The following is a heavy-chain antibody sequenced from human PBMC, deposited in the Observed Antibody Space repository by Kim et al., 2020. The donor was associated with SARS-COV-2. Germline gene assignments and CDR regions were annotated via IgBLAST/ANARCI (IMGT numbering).Heavy chain of an antibody. Sequence: GGSLILSCAASGFIFTDYRMNWVRQAPGKGLEWVSSISSSDGTSIYYGDSVKGRFSISRDNAKRSLYLQMDSLRAEDTAIYYCARNVKGWTMDYWGQGT. CDR2: ISSSDGTSI. CDR3: ARNVKGWTMDY. CDR1: GFIFTDYR. V-gene: IGHV3-21*01. D-gene: IGHD6-19*01. J-gene: IGHJ4*02.